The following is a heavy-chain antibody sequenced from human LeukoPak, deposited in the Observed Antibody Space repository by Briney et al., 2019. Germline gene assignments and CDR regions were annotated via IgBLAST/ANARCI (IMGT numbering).Heavy chain of an antibody. D-gene: IGHD3-22*01. J-gene: IGHJ3*02. CDR2: ISSSSNYI. Sequence: GGSLRLSCAASGFSFSSYSMNWVRQAPGKGLEWVSSISSSSNYIYYADSVKGRFTISRDNDKNSLYLQMNSLRAEDTAVYYCARAKMFYYEGGTYYHAFDIWGRGTMVTVSS. V-gene: IGHV3-21*01. CDR3: ARAKMFYYEGGTYYHAFDI. CDR1: GFSFSSYS.